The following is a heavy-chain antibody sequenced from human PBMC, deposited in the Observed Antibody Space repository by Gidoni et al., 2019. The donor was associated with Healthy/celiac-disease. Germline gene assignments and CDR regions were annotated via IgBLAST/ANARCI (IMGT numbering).Heavy chain of an antibody. Sequence: QLQLQESGPGLVKPSETLSLTCTVSGGSISSSSYYWGWIRQPPGKGLEWIGSIHYSGRTYYNPSLKSRVTISVDTSKNQFSLRLSSVTAAETAVYYWARHALVVPAAIGASFDPWGQGTLVTVSS. CDR3: ARHALVVPAAIGASFDP. CDR1: GGSISSSSYY. V-gene: IGHV4-39*01. J-gene: IGHJ5*02. CDR2: IHYSGRT. D-gene: IGHD2-2*01.